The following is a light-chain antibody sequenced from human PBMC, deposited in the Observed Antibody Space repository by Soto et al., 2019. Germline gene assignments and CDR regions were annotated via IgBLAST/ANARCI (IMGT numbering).Light chain of an antibody. CDR1: QTIGTY. CDR3: QQSFTTPFT. CDR2: VAS. V-gene: IGKV1-39*01. J-gene: IGKJ3*01. Sequence: DIQMTQSPSSLSASVGDRVTITCRASQTIGTYLNWYPQTPGKAPKLLIYVASSLQSGVPSRFSGRGSGTDFTLTISSLQPEDFATYYCQQSFTTPFTFGPGTKVDIK.